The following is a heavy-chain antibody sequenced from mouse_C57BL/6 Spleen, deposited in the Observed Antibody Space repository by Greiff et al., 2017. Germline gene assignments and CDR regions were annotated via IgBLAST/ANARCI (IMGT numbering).Heavy chain of an antibody. CDR3: TAIYYDYDRYYAMDY. D-gene: IGHD2-4*01. J-gene: IGHJ4*01. CDR2: IRNKANNHAT. V-gene: IGHV6-6*01. CDR1: GFTFSDAW. Sequence: DVKLVESGGGLVQPGGSMKLSCAASGFTFSDAWMDWVRQSPEKGLEWVAEIRNKANNHATYYAESVKGRFTISRDDSKSSVYLQMNSLRAEDTGIYYCTAIYYDYDRYYAMDYWGQGTSVTVSS.